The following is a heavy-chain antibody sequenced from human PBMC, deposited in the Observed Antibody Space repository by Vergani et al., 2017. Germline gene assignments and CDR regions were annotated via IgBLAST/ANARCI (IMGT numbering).Heavy chain of an antibody. Sequence: QVQLVESGGGLVKPGGSLRLSCAASGFTFSDYYMSWIRQAPGKGLEWVSYISSSSSYIYYADSVKGRFTISRDNAKNSLYLQMNSLRAEDTAVYYCARVDRRKWELLDYYYYGMDVWGQGTTVTVYS. D-gene: IGHD1-26*01. J-gene: IGHJ6*02. CDR1: GFTFSDYY. V-gene: IGHV3-11*06. CDR2: ISSSSSYI. CDR3: ARVDRRKWELLDYYYYGMDV.